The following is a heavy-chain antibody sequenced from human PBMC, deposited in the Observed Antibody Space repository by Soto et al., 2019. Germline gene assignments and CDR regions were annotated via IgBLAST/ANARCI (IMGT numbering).Heavy chain of an antibody. Sequence: QVQLQESGPGLVKPSETLSLTCTVSGGSISSYYWSWIRQPPGKGLEWIGYIYYSGCTNYNPSLKSRVTISVDTSKNQFSLKLSSVTAADTAVYYCARHGFYPSCGYYMDVWGKGTTVTVSS. J-gene: IGHJ6*03. CDR2: IYYSGCT. D-gene: IGHD3-22*01. CDR1: GGSISSYY. V-gene: IGHV4-59*08. CDR3: ARHGFYPSCGYYMDV.